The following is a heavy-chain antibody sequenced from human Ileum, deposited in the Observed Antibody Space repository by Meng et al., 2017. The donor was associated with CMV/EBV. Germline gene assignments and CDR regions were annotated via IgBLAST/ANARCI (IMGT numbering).Heavy chain of an antibody. Sequence: GGSLRLSCAASGFSFSSYGMHWVRQAPGKGLEWVAFIRYDGSNKYYVDSVKGRFTISRDNSKNTLYLQMNSLRAEDTAVYYCAKVPKQLPKIDAFDIWGQGTMVTVSS. D-gene: IGHD6-13*01. CDR3: AKVPKQLPKIDAFDI. V-gene: IGHV3-30*02. J-gene: IGHJ3*02. CDR2: IRYDGSNK. CDR1: GFSFSSYG.